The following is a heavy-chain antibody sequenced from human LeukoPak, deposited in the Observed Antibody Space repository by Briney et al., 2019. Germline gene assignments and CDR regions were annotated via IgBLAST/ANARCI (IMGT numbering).Heavy chain of an antibody. CDR1: GFTFSSYW. CDR3: ARDRSSSYHDY. Sequence: GGSLRLSCAASGFTFSSYWMHWVREAPGKGLVWVSRINSDGSSTSYADSVKGRFTISRDNAKNTLYLQMNSLRAEDTAVYYCARDRSSSYHDYWGQGTLVTVSS. D-gene: IGHD6-6*01. CDR2: INSDGSST. V-gene: IGHV3-74*01. J-gene: IGHJ4*02.